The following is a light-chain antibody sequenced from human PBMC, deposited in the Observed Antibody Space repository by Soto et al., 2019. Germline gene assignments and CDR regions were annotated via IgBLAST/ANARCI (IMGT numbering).Light chain of an antibody. J-gene: IGKJ2*01. CDR1: QGIRDA. CDR3: LQHSDYPFT. CDR2: SAS. Sequence: DIQMTQSPSSLSASAGDRVIITCRASQGIRDALGWYQQKPGKVPKRLIYSASSLQNGVPSRFSGSGSETVFTLTISSLQPEDFATYFCLQHSDYPFTFGQGTRLEI. V-gene: IGKV1-17*01.